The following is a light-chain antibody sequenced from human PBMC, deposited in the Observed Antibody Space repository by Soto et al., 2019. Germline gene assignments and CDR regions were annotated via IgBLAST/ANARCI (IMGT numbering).Light chain of an antibody. CDR2: AAS. CDR3: QQYNSYPIT. CDR1: QGISNY. J-gene: IGKJ5*01. Sequence: DIQMTQSPSSLSASVGDRVTITCRARQGISNYLAWFQQKPGKAPTSLIYAASSLQSGVPSKFSGSGSGTDFTLTISSLHPEDFATYYCQQYNSYPITFGQGTRLEIK. V-gene: IGKV1-16*02.